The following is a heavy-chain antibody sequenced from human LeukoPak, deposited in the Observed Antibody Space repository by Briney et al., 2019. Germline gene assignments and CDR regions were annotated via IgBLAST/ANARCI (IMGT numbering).Heavy chain of an antibody. CDR3: ARGPKYYYDDSAYYYGYFDY. CDR2: ISYDGSNK. Sequence: QPGRSLRLSCAASAFTFSYYAMHWVRQAPGKGLEWVAVISYDGSNKYYADSVKGRFTISRDSSKNTLYLQMNSLRSEDTAVYYCARGPKYYYDDSAYYYGYFDYWGQGTLVTVSS. J-gene: IGHJ4*02. D-gene: IGHD3-22*01. CDR1: AFTFSYYA. V-gene: IGHV3-30-3*01.